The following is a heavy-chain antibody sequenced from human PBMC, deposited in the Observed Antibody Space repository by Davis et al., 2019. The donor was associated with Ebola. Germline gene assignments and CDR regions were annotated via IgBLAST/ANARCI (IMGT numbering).Heavy chain of an antibody. CDR1: DFRFSNYA. CDR2: ISGSGADA. J-gene: IGHJ6*03. CDR3: AKGNNYGRGYYYYYMDV. D-gene: IGHD3-16*01. Sequence: PGGSLRLSCAASDFRFSNYAMTWVRQAPGKGLEWVAGISGSGADAFYSDSAKGRFTISRDNSKNTFYVQMDSLRAEDTATYYCAKGNNYGRGYYYYYMDVWGKGTTVTVSS. V-gene: IGHV3-23*01.